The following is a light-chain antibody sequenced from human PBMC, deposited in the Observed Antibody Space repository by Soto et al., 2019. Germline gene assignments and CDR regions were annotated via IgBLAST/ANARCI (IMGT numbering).Light chain of an antibody. Sequence: QSVLTQPPSASGTPGQRVTISCSGSTSNIGSNTVSWYQQLPGTAPKLLIYNNNQRPSGVPDRFSGSKSGTSASLAISGLQSEDEADYYCAAWDDSLNAWVFGGGTQLTVL. CDR1: TSNIGSNT. V-gene: IGLV1-44*01. J-gene: IGLJ3*02. CDR2: NNN. CDR3: AAWDDSLNAWV.